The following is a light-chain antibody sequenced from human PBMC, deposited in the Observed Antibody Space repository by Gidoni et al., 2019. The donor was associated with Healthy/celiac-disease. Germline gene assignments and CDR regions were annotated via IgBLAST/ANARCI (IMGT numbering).Light chain of an antibody. CDR1: QSVRSSY. J-gene: IGKJ1*01. Sequence: EIVLTQSPGTLSLSPGERATLSCRASQSVRSSYLAWYQQKPGQAPRLLIYGASSRATGIPDRFSGSGSGTDCTLTISRLEPEDFAVYYCQQYGSSPRTFGQGTKVEIK. V-gene: IGKV3-20*01. CDR2: GAS. CDR3: QQYGSSPRT.